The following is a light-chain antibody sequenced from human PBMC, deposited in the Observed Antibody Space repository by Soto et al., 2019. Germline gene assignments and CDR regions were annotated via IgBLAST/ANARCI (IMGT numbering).Light chain of an antibody. V-gene: IGKV3-11*01. CDR3: QQRTNWPLT. CDR2: DAS. CDR1: QTISTY. Sequence: EIVLTQSPATLSLSPGERATLFCRASQTISTYLAWYQQKPGQAPRLLIYDASNRAAGIPARFSGSGSGTDFILPSSSLEPEDRAVYYCQQRTNWPLTFGGGTKVEIK. J-gene: IGKJ4*01.